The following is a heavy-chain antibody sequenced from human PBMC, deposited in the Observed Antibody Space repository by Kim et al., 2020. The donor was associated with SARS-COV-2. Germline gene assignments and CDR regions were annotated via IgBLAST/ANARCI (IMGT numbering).Heavy chain of an antibody. Sequence: SETLSLTCTVSGGSISSGGYYWSWIRQHPGKGLEWIGYIYYSGSTYYNPSLKSRVTISVDTSKNQFSLKLSSVTAADTAVYYCARKYYDILTGYSWFDPWGQGTLVTDSS. D-gene: IGHD3-9*01. CDR3: ARKYYDILTGYSWFDP. CDR1: GGSISSGGYY. CDR2: IYYSGST. J-gene: IGHJ5*02. V-gene: IGHV4-31*03.